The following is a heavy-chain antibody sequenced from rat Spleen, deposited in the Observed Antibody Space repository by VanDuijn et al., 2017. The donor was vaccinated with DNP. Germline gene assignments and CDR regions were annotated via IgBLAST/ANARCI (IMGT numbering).Heavy chain of an antibody. CDR3: ARGVSSYYGYNSYWYFDF. D-gene: IGHD1-9*01. J-gene: IGHJ1*01. CDR2: ISYRGST. Sequence: EVQLQESGSGLVKPSQSLSLTCSVTGYSITSNYWGWIRKFPGNKMEWIGHISYRGSTGYNPSLKSRISITRDTSKNQFFLQLNSVTTEDTATYYCARGVSSYYGYNSYWYFDFWGPGTMVTVSS. CDR1: GYSITSNY. V-gene: IGHV3-1*01.